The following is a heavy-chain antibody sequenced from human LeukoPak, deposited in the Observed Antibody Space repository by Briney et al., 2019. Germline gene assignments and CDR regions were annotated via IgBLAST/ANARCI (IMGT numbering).Heavy chain of an antibody. D-gene: IGHD3-10*01. CDR1: GFTFSSYA. J-gene: IGHJ6*03. CDR2: ISYDGSNK. CDR3: AGSSYYYYMDV. V-gene: IGHV3-30*01. Sequence: GGSPRLSCAASGFTFSSYAMHWVRQAPGKGLEWVAVISYDGSNKYYADSVKGRFTISRDNSKNTLYLQMNSLRAEGTAVYYCAGSSYYYYMDVWGKGTTVTVSS.